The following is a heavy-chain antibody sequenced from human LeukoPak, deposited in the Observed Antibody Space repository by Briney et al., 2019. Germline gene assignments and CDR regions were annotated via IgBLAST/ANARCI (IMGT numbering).Heavy chain of an antibody. CDR3: ASGYSNAFDI. CDR2: LRGPEGSP. J-gene: IGHJ3*02. Sequence: HPGGSLRLSCAASGFIFSNYAMTWVRQAPGKGLEWVSSLRGPEGSPFYADSVKGRFTISRDNSKNTLYLQMNSLSAEDTALYYCASGYSNAFDIWGQGTMVTVSS. CDR1: GFIFSNYA. V-gene: IGHV3-23*01. D-gene: IGHD6-13*01.